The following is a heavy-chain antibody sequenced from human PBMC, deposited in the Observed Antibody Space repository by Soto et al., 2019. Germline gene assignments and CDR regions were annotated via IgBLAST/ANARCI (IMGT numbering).Heavy chain of an antibody. J-gene: IGHJ6*03. CDR2: TYYRSRWYN. Sequence: PSQTLSLTCAISGDSVSSNSAAWNWIRRSPSGGLEWLGRTYYRSRWYNDYAVSVRSRITINPDTSKNQFSLHLNSVTPEDTAVNYCAGTTSLQWYYMDVWGKETTVTVSS. D-gene: IGHD1-7*01. CDR1: GDSVSSNSAA. CDR3: AGTTSLQWYYMDV. V-gene: IGHV6-1*01.